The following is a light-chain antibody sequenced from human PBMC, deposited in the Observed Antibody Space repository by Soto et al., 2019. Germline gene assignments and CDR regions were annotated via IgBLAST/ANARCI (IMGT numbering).Light chain of an antibody. CDR1: QSVSSN. Sequence: EIVMTQSPATLSVSPGERATLSFRASQSVSSNLAWYQQKPGQAPRLLIYGASTRATGIPARFSGSGSGTDFTLTISRLQSEDFAVYYCQQYNNWPLTFGQGTRLEIK. CDR2: GAS. CDR3: QQYNNWPLT. V-gene: IGKV3-15*01. J-gene: IGKJ5*01.